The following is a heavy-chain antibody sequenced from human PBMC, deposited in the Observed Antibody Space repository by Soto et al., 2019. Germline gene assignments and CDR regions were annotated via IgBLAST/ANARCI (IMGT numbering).Heavy chain of an antibody. Sequence: PSETLSLTCTVSGGSISSSSYYWVWIRHPPGKGLEWIGSIYYSGSTYYNPSLKSRVTISVDTSKNQFSLKLSSVTAADTAVYYCARVPFDGSGYYWDAFHIWGQGTMVTVSS. CDR1: GGSISSSSYY. CDR3: ARVPFDGSGYYWDAFHI. V-gene: IGHV4-39*01. J-gene: IGHJ3*02. CDR2: IYYSGST. D-gene: IGHD3-22*01.